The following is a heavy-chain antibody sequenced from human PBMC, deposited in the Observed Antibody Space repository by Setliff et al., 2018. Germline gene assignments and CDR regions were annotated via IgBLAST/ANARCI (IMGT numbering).Heavy chain of an antibody. CDR3: ARDGAHSGYFDY. D-gene: IGHD2-15*01. CDR1: GFSLSEFP. V-gene: IGHV3-30*04. Sequence: GGSLRLSCSASGFSLSEFPMHWVRQAPVKGLEWVASISGDGRNTYYAASVKGRFTISRDNSRNALYLQVRSLRIDDTAVYYCARDGAHSGYFDYWGQGTLVTVSS. CDR2: ISGDGRNT. J-gene: IGHJ4*02.